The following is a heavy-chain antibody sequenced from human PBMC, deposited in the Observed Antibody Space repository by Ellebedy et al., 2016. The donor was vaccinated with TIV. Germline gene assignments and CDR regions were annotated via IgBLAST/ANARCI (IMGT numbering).Heavy chain of an antibody. J-gene: IGHJ3*01. CDR3: AKGWSGYDAFDV. V-gene: IGHV3-9*01. CDR2: ITRNSGNL. D-gene: IGHD2-15*01. CDR1: TFSFAHYA. Sequence: SLKISXTSSTFSFAHYAMHWVRQVPGKGLEWVSGITRNSGNLAYADSVRGRFTISRDNARNSLYLQMDSLKTEDSAFYYCAKGWSGYDAFDVWGLGTQVTVSS.